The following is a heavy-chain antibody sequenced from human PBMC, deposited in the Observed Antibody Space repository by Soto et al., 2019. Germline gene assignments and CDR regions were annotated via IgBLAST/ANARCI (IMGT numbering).Heavy chain of an antibody. J-gene: IGHJ4*02. Sequence: GGSLRLSCATSGFTFSSFEMNWVRQAPGKGLEWIGRIKSKTDGGTTDYAAPVKGRFTISRDDSKNTLYLQMNSLKTEDTAVYYRITDLDRRGQNTYSDYWGQGTL. CDR1: GFTFSSFE. CDR2: IKSKTDGGTT. CDR3: ITDLDRRGQNTYSDY. V-gene: IGHV3-15*01. D-gene: IGHD3-22*01.